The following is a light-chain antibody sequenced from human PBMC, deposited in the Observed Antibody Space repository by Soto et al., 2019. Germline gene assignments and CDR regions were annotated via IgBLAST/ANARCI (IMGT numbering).Light chain of an antibody. CDR2: DDR. CDR1: NIGNKG. CDR3: QVWDSSSDHPVV. Sequence: SYELTQPPSVSVAPGQTARITCGGHNIGNKGVHWYQSRPGQAPVLVVYDDRDRPSGIPDRFSGSNSGNTATLTISRVEAGDEADYCCQVWDSSSDHPVVFGGGTKVTVL. J-gene: IGLJ3*02. V-gene: IGLV3-21*02.